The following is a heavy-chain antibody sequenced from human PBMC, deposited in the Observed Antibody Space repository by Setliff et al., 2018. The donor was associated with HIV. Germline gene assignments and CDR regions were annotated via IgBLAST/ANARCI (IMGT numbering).Heavy chain of an antibody. D-gene: IGHD3-10*01. J-gene: IGHJ4*02. CDR2: IYYSGST. V-gene: IGHV4-59*01. CDR3: ARMVIQFGDYHFDD. Sequence: LRLSCAASGFTFSSYAMSWVRQPPGKGLEWIGSIYYSGSTKYNPSLKSRVTISLDMSKNQFSLEVNSLSSADTAVYYCARMVIQFGDYHFDDWGQGALVTVSS. CDR1: GFTFSSYA.